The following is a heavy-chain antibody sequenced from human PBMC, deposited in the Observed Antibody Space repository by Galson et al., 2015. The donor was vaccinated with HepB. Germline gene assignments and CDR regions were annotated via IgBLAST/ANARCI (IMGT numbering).Heavy chain of an antibody. CDR1: GFSLSTSGMC. J-gene: IGHJ6*02. V-gene: IGHV2-70*11. CDR2: IDWDDDK. CDR3: ARERWHYGSGSLYYYYGMDV. D-gene: IGHD3-10*01. Sequence: PALVKPTQTLTLTCTFSGFSLSTSGMCVSWIRQPPGKALEWLARIDWDDDKYYSTSLKTRLTISKDTSKNQVVLTMTNMDPVDTATYYCARERWHYGSGSLYYYYGMDVWGQGNPGHRLL.